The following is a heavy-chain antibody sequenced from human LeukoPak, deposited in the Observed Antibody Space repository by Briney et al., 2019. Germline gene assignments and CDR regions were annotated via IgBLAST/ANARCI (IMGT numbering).Heavy chain of an antibody. CDR2: IIPIFGTA. Sequence: SVKVSCKASGGTFISYAISWVRQAPGQGLEWMGGIIPIFGTANYAQKLQGRVTITADKSTSTAYMELSSLRSEDTAVYYCARGGTYYYGSGSYYIENDAFDIWGQGTMVTVSS. CDR1: GGTFISYA. V-gene: IGHV1-69*06. CDR3: ARGGTYYYGSGSYYIENDAFDI. J-gene: IGHJ3*02. D-gene: IGHD3-10*01.